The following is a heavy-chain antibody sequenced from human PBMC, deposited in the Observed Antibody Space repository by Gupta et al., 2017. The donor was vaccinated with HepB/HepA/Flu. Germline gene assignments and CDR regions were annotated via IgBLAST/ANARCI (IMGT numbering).Heavy chain of an antibody. D-gene: IGHD3-22*01. V-gene: IGHV3-23*01. CDR2: SGSGGST. CDR3: AKLQPDQYYYDSSGSFPREGARRPESDI. Sequence: SGSGGSTYYADSVKGRFTISRDNSKNTLYLQMNSLRAEDTAVYYCAKLQPDQYYYDSSGSFPREGARRPESDIWGQGTMVTVSS. J-gene: IGHJ3*02.